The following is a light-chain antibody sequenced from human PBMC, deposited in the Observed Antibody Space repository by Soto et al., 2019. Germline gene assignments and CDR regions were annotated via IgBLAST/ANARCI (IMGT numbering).Light chain of an antibody. CDR1: TSNIGTNY. Sequence: QTVVTQPPSASGTPGQRVTISCSGSTSNIGTNYVSWYQQLPGTAPKLLIYSDTQRPSGVPARFSGSKSGTSASLAISGLQSDDETDYYCTSWDDSLSAVVFGGGTKVTVL. CDR2: SDT. V-gene: IGLV1-44*01. J-gene: IGLJ2*01. CDR3: TSWDDSLSAVV.